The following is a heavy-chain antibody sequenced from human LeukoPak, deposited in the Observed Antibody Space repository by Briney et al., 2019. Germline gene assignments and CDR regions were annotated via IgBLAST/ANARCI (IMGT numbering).Heavy chain of an antibody. CDR2: IGYVGSNK. CDR1: GFTFSSYD. Sequence: GGSLRLSCAASGFTFSSYDMHWVRQAPGKGLEWVAFIGYVGSNKYYADSVKGRFTISRDNSKNTLYLQMNSLRAEDTAVYYCAKDRVYGSGSCDYWGKGTLVSVSS. J-gene: IGHJ4*02. D-gene: IGHD3-10*01. V-gene: IGHV3-30*02. CDR3: AKDRVYGSGSCDY.